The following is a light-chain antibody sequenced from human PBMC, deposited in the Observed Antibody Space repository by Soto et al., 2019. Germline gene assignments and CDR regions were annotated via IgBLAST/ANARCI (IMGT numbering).Light chain of an antibody. J-gene: IGKJ4*01. CDR2: GAS. Sequence: EIVMTQSPATLSVSPGERATLSCRASPSVSSNLAWYQQKPGQAPRLLIYGASTRATGIPARFSGSGSGTEVTLTISSLQSADFAVYYCQQYNNWPMLTFGGGTKVEI. CDR3: QQYNNWPMLT. V-gene: IGKV3-15*01. CDR1: PSVSSN.